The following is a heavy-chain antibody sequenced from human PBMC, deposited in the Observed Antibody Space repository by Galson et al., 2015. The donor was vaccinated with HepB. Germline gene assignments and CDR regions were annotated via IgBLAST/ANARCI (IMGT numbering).Heavy chain of an antibody. D-gene: IGHD1-14*01. CDR2: ISYSGST. J-gene: IGHJ3*02. V-gene: IGHV4-61*05. CDR1: GGSISSSSYY. CDR3: ARVSGPGYNDAFDI. Sequence: SETLSLTCTVSGGSISSSSYYWSWIRQPPGKGLEWIGYISYSGSTDYDPSLKSRVTISVDTSKNQFSLKLSSVTAADTAVYYCARVSGPGYNDAFDIWGQGTMVTVSS.